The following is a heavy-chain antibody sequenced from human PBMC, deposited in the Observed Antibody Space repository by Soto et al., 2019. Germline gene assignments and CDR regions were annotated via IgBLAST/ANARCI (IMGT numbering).Heavy chain of an antibody. CDR1: GLSVNNDY. CDR2: IYSSGKT. D-gene: IGHD3-10*01. J-gene: IGHJ4*02. V-gene: IGHV3-66*01. CDR3: TRDSSYYCAGKEVLEY. Sequence: GGSLRLSCVVYGLSVNNDYMSWVRQAPGKGIEWVSAIYSSGKTEYADSVRGRFAVSRDTFRNTLYLQMTSLRAEDAAVYYCTRDSSYYCAGKEVLEYWVPGTLVTDPS.